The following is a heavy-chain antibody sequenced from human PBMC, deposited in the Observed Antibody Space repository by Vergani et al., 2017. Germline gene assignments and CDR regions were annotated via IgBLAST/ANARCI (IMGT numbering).Heavy chain of an antibody. CDR1: GFTFSDYY. V-gene: IGHV3-11*01. CDR2: ISSSGGST. J-gene: IGHJ4*02. Sequence: QVQLVESGGGLVKPGGSLRLSCAASGFTFSDYYMSWIRQAPGKGLEWVSYISSSGGSTYYADSVKGRFTISRDNSKNTLYLQMNSLRAEDTAVYYCAKVSYYDLPRVFDYWGQGTLVTVSS. D-gene: IGHD3-3*01. CDR3: AKVSYYDLPRVFDY.